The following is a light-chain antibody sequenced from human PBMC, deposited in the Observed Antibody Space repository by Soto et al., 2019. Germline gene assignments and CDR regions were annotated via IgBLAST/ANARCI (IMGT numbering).Light chain of an antibody. CDR2: GAT. J-gene: IGKJ2*01. Sequence: EIVLTQSPGTLSLSPGERATLSCRASQSVSSSYLAWYQQKPGQAPRLLIYGATSRATGSPARFSGSGSGTDFPLTISRLEPEAFAVYYCQQYGSSLYTFGQGTKLEIK. V-gene: IGKV3-20*01. CDR3: QQYGSSLYT. CDR1: QSVSSSY.